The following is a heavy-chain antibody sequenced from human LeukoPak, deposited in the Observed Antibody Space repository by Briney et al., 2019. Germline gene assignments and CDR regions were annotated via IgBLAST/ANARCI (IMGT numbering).Heavy chain of an antibody. D-gene: IGHD3-3*01. J-gene: IGHJ6*02. CDR2: ISSSGGTI. CDR3: ARPPSITNPYYGMDV. CDR1: GFTFSSYE. Sequence: PGGSLRLSCAASGFTFSSYEMSWVRQGPGKGLEWVSYISSSGGTIYYTDSVKGRFTISRDNAKNSLYLQMNSLRAEDTAVYYCARPPSITNPYYGMDVWGQGTTVTVSS. V-gene: IGHV3-48*03.